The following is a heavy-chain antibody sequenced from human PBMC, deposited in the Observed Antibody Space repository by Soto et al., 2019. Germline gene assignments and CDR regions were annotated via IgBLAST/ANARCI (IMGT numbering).Heavy chain of an antibody. D-gene: IGHD4-17*01. CDR3: ARHPAARTTEFDY. J-gene: IGHJ4*02. CDR2: IYPGDSDT. Sequence: GESLKISCKGSGYSFTTYWIGWVRQRPGKGLEWMGIIYPGDSDTRYSPSLQGQVTISADKSISTAYLQWSSLQASDTAMYYCARHPAARTTEFDYWGQGTPVTVSS. CDR1: GYSFTTYW. V-gene: IGHV5-51*01.